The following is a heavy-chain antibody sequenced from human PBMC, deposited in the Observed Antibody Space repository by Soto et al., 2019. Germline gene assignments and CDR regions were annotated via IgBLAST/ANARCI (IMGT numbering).Heavy chain of an antibody. V-gene: IGHV3-74*01. J-gene: IGHJ5*02. Sequence: GGSLRLSCAASGFTFSNYWMHWVRQAPGKGLMWVSRINTDGSRTTYADSVQGRFAISRDNAKNTLYLQMNSLRAEDTAVYYCERGKWGSYDCFAPGGQGPLVTSPQ. CDR3: ERGKWGSYDCFAP. CDR1: GFTFSNYW. D-gene: IGHD3-16*01. CDR2: INTDGSRT.